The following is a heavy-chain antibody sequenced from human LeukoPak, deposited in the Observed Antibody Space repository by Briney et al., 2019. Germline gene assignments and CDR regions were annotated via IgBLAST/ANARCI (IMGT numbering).Heavy chain of an antibody. V-gene: IGHV3-30*03. CDR1: GFTFSSYG. J-gene: IGHJ6*03. CDR3: ARAVSRTYYYYYMDV. CDR2: ISYDGSNK. Sequence: PGGSLRLSCAASGFTFSSYGMHWVRQAPGKGLEGVAVISYDGSNKYYADSVKGRFTISRDNSKNTRYLQMNSLRAEDTAVYYCARAVSRTYYYYYMDVWGKGTTVTVSS.